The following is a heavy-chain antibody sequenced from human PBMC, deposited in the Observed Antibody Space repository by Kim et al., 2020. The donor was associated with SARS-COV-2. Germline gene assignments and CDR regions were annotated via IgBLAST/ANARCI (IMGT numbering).Heavy chain of an antibody. D-gene: IGHD3-22*01. V-gene: IGHV1-46*01. Sequence: ASVKVSCKASGYTFTSYYMHWVRQAPGQGLEWMGIINPSGGSTSYAQKFQGRVTMTRDTSTSTVYMELSSLRSEDTAVYYCARDIKMRVIVMVIARNYYYGMDVWGQGTTVTVSS. CDR3: ARDIKMRVIVMVIARNYYYGMDV. CDR2: INPSGGST. CDR1: GYTFTSYY. J-gene: IGHJ6*02.